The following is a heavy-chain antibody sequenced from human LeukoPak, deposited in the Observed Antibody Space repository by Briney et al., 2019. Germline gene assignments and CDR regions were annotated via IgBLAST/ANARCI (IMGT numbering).Heavy chain of an antibody. Sequence: GGSLRLSCAASGFTFNSYDMTWVRQAPGKGLEWVSYISGSTIYTNHADSVKGRFTISRDNAKNSLYLQMNSLRVEDTAVYYCARDVYASGDSGDYWGQGTLVTVSS. CDR1: GFTFNSYD. J-gene: IGHJ4*02. CDR3: ARDVYASGDSGDY. V-gene: IGHV3-11*05. D-gene: IGHD3-10*01. CDR2: ISGSTIYT.